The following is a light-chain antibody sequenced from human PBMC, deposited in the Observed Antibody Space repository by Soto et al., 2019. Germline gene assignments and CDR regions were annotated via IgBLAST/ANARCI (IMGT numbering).Light chain of an antibody. CDR3: QQSYGTPRT. Sequence: DIQMTQSPSSLSASVGDRVTITCRASQSISSYLNWYQQKPGTAPKLLIYAASNLQSGVPSRFSGSGSGTDFTLTISSLQPEDFATYYCQQSYGTPRTFGQGTKVEIK. CDR2: AAS. CDR1: QSISSY. V-gene: IGKV1-39*01. J-gene: IGKJ1*01.